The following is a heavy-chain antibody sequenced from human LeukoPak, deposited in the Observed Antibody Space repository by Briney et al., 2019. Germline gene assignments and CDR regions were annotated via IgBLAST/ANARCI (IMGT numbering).Heavy chain of an antibody. CDR1: GYTFSSYD. D-gene: IGHD3-9*01. CDR3: ARGAFLLQYRRNFDP. CDR2: MNPNNGNT. J-gene: IGHJ5*02. Sequence: ASVRVSCKASGYTFSSYDINWVRQATGQGLEWMGWMNPNNGNTGYAQKFQGRVTMTRNTSISTAYMELRSLRSEDTAVYYCARGAFLLQYRRNFDPWGQGTLVTVSS. V-gene: IGHV1-8*01.